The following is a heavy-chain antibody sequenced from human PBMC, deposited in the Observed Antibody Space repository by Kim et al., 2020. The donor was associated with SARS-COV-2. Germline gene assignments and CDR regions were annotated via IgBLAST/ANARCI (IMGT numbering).Heavy chain of an antibody. V-gene: IGHV4-61*02. CDR1: GGSISSGSYY. D-gene: IGHD2-8*01. CDR3: ARGKIVLMVYATQNWFDP. J-gene: IGHJ5*02. CDR2: IYTSGST. Sequence: SETLSLTCTVSGGSISSGSYYWSWIRQPAGKGLEWIGRIYTSGSTNYNTSLKSRVTISVDTSKNQFSLKLSSVTAADTAVYYCARGKIVLMVYATQNWFDPWGQGTLVTVSS.